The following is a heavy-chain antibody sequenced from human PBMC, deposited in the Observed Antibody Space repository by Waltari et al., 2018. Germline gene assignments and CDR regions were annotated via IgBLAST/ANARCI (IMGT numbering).Heavy chain of an antibody. D-gene: IGHD1-20*01. V-gene: IGHV4-38-2*02. J-gene: IGHJ4*02. Sequence: QVQLQESGPGLVKPSETLSLTCSVSGYSISSGYYWGWIRQPPGKGLEWIGSICHSGLTFYNPSLKSRVTISVDTSKNQFSLKLSSVTAADTAVYYCARDTPAPRITGATSVDYWGQGTLVTVSS. CDR2: ICHSGLT. CDR3: ARDTPAPRITGATSVDY. CDR1: GYSISSGYY.